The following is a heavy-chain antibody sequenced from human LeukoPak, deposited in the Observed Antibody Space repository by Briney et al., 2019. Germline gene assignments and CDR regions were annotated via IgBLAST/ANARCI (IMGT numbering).Heavy chain of an antibody. D-gene: IGHD3-10*01. V-gene: IGHV4-61*02. CDR3: ARNYYGEPWFDP. J-gene: IGHJ5*02. CDR2: IYTSGST. CDR1: GGSISSGSYY. Sequence: SQTLSLTCTVSGGSISSGSYYWSWIRQPAGKGLEWIGRIYTSGSTNYNPSLKSRVTISVDTSKNQFSLKLSSVTAADTAVYYCARNYYGEPWFDPRGQGTLVTVSS.